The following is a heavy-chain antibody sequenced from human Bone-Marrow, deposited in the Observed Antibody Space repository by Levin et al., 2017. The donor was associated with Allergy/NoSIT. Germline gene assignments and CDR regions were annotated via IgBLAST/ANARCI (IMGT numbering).Heavy chain of an antibody. V-gene: IGHV3-53*01. CDR2: IYSGGST. Sequence: GESLKISCAASGFTVSSNYMSWVRQAPGKGLEWVSVIYSGGSTYYADSVKGRFTISRDNSKNTLYLQMNSLRAEDTAVYYCARATELGAGFDYWGQGTLVTVSS. D-gene: IGHD7-27*01. CDR1: GFTVSSNY. CDR3: ARATELGAGFDY. J-gene: IGHJ4*02.